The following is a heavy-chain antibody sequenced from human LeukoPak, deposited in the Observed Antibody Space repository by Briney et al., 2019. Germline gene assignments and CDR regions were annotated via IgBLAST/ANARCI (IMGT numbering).Heavy chain of an antibody. CDR1: GFTFGSYA. CDR3: AELLWFGDPFDY. J-gene: IGHJ4*02. V-gene: IGHV3-30*04. D-gene: IGHD3-10*01. Sequence: GGSLRLSCAASGFTFGSYAMHWVRQAPGKGLEWVAVISYDGSNKYYADSVKGRFTISRDNSKNTLYLQMNSLRAEDTAVYYCAELLWFGDPFDYWGQGTLVTVSS. CDR2: ISYDGSNK.